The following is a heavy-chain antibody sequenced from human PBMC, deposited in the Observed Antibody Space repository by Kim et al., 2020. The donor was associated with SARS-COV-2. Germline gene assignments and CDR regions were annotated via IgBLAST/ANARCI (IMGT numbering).Heavy chain of an antibody. D-gene: IGHD3-10*01. CDR3: AKDIGLLWCGELLLSPYYYGVDV. CDR2: ISGDGVST. J-gene: IGHJ6*02. V-gene: IGHV3-43*02. CDR1: GFTFDDYA. Sequence: GGSLRLSCAASGFTFDDYAMHWVRQAPGKGLEWVSLISGDGVSTYYADSVKGRFTISRDNSKNSLYLQMNSLRTEDTALYYCAKDIGLLWCGELLLSPYYYGVDVWGQGTTVTVSS.